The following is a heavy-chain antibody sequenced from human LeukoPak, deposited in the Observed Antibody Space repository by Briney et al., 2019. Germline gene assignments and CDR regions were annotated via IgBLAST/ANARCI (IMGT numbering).Heavy chain of an antibody. J-gene: IGHJ3*01. D-gene: IGHD3-10*01. V-gene: IGHV3-23*01. CDR2: AGERVHTT. CDR1: GFTFATYG. CDR3: AKDSFTVVRGVGSDDGFAV. Sequence: QTGGSLRLSCAASGFTFATYGISWVRQAPGKGLEWVSVAGERVHTTHYADSVKGRFIISRDNSKNTVHLQMNSLRAEDTAVYYCAKDSFTVVRGVGSDDGFAVWGQGTMVTVSS.